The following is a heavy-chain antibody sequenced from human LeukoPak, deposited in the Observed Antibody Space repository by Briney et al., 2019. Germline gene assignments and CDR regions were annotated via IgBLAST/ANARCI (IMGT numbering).Heavy chain of an antibody. CDR3: ARDVAAAGFDRSMDY. D-gene: IGHD6-13*01. CDR1: GGTFSSYA. J-gene: IGHJ4*02. CDR2: INPSGGST. V-gene: IGHV1-46*01. Sequence: GASVKVSCKASGGTFSSYAISWVRQAPGQGLERMGIINPSGGSTSYAQKFQGRVTMTRDTSTSTVYMELSSLRSEDTAVYYCARDVAAAGFDRSMDYWGQGTLVTVSS.